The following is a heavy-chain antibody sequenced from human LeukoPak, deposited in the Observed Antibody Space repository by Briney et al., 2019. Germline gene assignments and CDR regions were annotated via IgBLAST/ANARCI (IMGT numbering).Heavy chain of an antibody. V-gene: IGHV4-61*02. D-gene: IGHD3-9*01. CDR2: IYTSGST. CDR3: ARDRGRYFDGPQTDY. CDR1: GGSISSGSYY. J-gene: IGHJ4*02. Sequence: TLSLTCTVSGGSISSGSYYWSWIRQPAGKGLEWIGRIYTSGSTNYNPSLKSRVTISLDTSRNQFSLKLTSVSAADTAVYYCARDRGRYFDGPQTDYWGQGILVTVSS.